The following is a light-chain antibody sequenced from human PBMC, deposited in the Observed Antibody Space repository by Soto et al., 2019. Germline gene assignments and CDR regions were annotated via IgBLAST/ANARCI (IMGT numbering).Light chain of an antibody. CDR1: SNDVGDYNY. J-gene: IGLJ1*01. CDR3: SSYGGNNNYV. V-gene: IGLV2-14*01. Sequence: QSALTQPASVSGSPGQSITISCTGTSNDVGDYNYVSWYQHHPGKAPKLMIYDVTNRPSGVSDRFSGSKSGNTASLTISGLQAEDEADYYCSSYGGNNNYVFGTGTKVTVL. CDR2: DVT.